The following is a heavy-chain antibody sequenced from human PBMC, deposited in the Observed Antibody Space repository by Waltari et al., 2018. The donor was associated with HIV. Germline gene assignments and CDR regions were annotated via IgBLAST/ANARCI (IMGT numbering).Heavy chain of an antibody. Sequence: QITLKESGPTLVKPTQTLTLTCTFSGFSLSTLGVGVGWIRQPPGKALEWLARIYWDEDKRYSPSLKSRLTITKDTSKNQVVLTMTNMDPVDTATYYCAHGIGAAAGHGAFDIWGQGTMVTVSS. J-gene: IGHJ3*02. CDR2: IYWDEDK. CDR1: GFSLSTLGVG. V-gene: IGHV2-5*02. CDR3: AHGIGAAAGHGAFDI. D-gene: IGHD6-13*01.